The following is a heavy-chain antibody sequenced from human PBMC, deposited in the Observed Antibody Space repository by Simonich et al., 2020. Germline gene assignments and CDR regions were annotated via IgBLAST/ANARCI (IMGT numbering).Heavy chain of an antibody. Sequence: QVQLVQSGAEVKNPGASVKVSCKASGYTFTRYGISWVRQSPLQGLEWMGWISAYNGNTNYAQKLKGRVTTTTDTTTSTAYRELRGLRSDDTAVYDCARTHRWYFDDWGQGTLVTVTA. J-gene: IGHJ4*02. CDR3: ARTHRWYFDD. CDR2: ISAYNGNT. CDR1: GYTFTRYG. D-gene: IGHD2-15*01. V-gene: IGHV1-18*01.